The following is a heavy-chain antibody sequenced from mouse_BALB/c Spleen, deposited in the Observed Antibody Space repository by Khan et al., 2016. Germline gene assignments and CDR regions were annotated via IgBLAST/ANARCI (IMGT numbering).Heavy chain of an antibody. CDR3: ARGRSYYFDY. Sequence: VQLKESGPGLVKPSQSLSLTCTVTGYSITSDYAWNWIRQFPGNKLEWMGYISYSGSTSYNPSLKSRISITRDTSKNQFFLQLNSVTTEDTATYYCARGRSYYFDYCGQGTTLTVSS. J-gene: IGHJ2*01. CDR1: GYSITSDYA. V-gene: IGHV3-2*02. CDR2: ISYSGST. D-gene: IGHD1-1*01.